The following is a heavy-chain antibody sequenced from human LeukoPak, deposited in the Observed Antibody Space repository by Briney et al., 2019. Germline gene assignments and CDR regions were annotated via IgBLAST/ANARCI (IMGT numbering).Heavy chain of an antibody. CDR2: IYTSGST. V-gene: IGHV4-4*07. D-gene: IGHD2-15*01. CDR3: ARESGGGSPGYYYYGMDV. Sequence: SETPSLTCTVSGGSISSYYWSWIRQPAGKGLEWIGRIYTSGSTNYNPSLKSRVTMSVDTSKNQFSLKLSSVTAADTAVYYCARESGGGSPGYYYYGMDVWGQGTTVTVSS. CDR1: GGSISSYY. J-gene: IGHJ6*02.